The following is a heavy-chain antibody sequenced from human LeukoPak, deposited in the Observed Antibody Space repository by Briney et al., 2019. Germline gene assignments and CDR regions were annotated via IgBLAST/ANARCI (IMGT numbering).Heavy chain of an antibody. CDR2: IYYSGST. Sequence: SETLSLTCTVSGGSISSYYWSWIRQPPGKGLEWIGYIYYSGSTNYNPSLKSRVTISVDTSKNQFSLKLSSVTAADTAVYYCARVAKYYDSSGYNWFDPWGQGTLVTVSS. CDR1: GGSISSYY. V-gene: IGHV4-59*01. CDR3: ARVAKYYDSSGYNWFDP. D-gene: IGHD3-22*01. J-gene: IGHJ5*02.